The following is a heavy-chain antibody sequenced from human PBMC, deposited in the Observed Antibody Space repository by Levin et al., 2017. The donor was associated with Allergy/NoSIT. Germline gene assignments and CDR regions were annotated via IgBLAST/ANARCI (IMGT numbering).Heavy chain of an antibody. J-gene: IGHJ6*02. V-gene: IGHV3-30*18. D-gene: IGHD1-26*01. CDR2: ISYDGNNK. Sequence: KGLEWMAVISYDGNNKYYADSVKGRFTISRDNSQNTVYLQMNSLRVEDTAVYYCAKGSGSDSDDGTDVWGQGTTVTVSS. CDR3: AKGSGSDSDDGTDV.